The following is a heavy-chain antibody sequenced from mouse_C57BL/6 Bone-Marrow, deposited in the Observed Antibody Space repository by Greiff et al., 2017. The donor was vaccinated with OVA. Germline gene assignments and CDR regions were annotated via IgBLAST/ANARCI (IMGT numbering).Heavy chain of an antibody. CDR1: GYTFTSYW. J-gene: IGHJ4*01. Sequence: QVHVKQSGTELVKPGASVKLSCKASGYTFTSYWMHWVKQRPGQGLEWIGNINPSDGCTNYNDKFKSKATLTVDKSSSTAYMQLSSLTSEDSAVYYCARAAKVTPYYDAMDYWGQGTSVTVSS. D-gene: IGHD2-2*01. CDR3: ARAAKVTPYYDAMDY. CDR2: INPSDGCT. V-gene: IGHV1-53*01.